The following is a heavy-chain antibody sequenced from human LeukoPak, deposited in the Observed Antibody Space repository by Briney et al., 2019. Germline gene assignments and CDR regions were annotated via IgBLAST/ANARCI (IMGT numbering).Heavy chain of an antibody. D-gene: IGHD3-3*01. CDR2: IYYSGST. V-gene: IGHV4-59*01. J-gene: IGHJ4*02. Sequence: SETLSLTCTASGGSISSYYWSWIRQPPGKGLEWIGYIYYSGSTNYNPSLKRRVTISVDTSKNQFSLKLSSVTAADTAVYYCARRITIFGVVPFQYYFDYWGQGTLVTVSS. CDR1: GGSISSYY. CDR3: ARRITIFGVVPFQYYFDY.